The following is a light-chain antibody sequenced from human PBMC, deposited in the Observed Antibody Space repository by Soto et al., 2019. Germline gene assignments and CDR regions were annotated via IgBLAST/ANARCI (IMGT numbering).Light chain of an antibody. Sequence: QSALIQPPSVSGSPGQSVTISCTGTSSDVGSYGYVSWYQQHPGTVPKPMIYNVNTQPSGVPDRFSGSKSGNTASMTISGLQAEDEADYQCCSYTSSATYFYVFGTGTKVTVL. CDR1: SSDVGSYGY. V-gene: IGLV2-11*01. CDR3: CSYTSSATYFYV. J-gene: IGLJ1*01. CDR2: NVN.